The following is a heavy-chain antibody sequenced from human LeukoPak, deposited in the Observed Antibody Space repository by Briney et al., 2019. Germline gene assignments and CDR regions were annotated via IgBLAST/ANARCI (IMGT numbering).Heavy chain of an antibody. V-gene: IGHV3-48*03. CDR3: ARGISPGSGWFFDI. J-gene: IGHJ3*02. CDR2: ISSSGSTI. Sequence: PGGSLRLSCAASGFTFSSYEMNWVRQAPGKGLEWVSYISSSGSTIYDADSVKGRFTISRDNAKNSLYLQMNSLRAEDTAVYYCARGISPGSGWFFDIWGQGTMVTASS. D-gene: IGHD6-19*01. CDR1: GFTFSSYE.